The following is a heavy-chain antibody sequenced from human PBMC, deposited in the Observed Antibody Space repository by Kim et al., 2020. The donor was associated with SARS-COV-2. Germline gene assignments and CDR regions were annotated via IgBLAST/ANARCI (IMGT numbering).Heavy chain of an antibody. Sequence: SETLSLTCTVSGGSISSSTYYWGWIRQPPGKGLEWIGNIYNSGSTYYNPSLKSRVTISVDTSKNQFSLKLTSVTAADTSVYYCARRGIAGNWFDPWGQGTLVTVSS. J-gene: IGHJ5*02. V-gene: IGHV4-39*01. CDR3: ARRGIAGNWFDP. CDR1: GGSISSSTYY. D-gene: IGHD1-20*01. CDR2: IYNSGST.